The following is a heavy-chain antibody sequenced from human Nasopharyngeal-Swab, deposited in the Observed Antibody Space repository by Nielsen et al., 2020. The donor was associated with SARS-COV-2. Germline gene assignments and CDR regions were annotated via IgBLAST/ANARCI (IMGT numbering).Heavy chain of an antibody. CDR3: ARDARLTIFGVDPPGYYGMDV. D-gene: IGHD3-3*01. J-gene: IGHJ6*02. Sequence: GESLKISCAASGFTFSSYAMHWVRQAPGKGLEWVAVISYDGSNKYYADSVKGRFTISRDNSKNTLYLQMNSLRAEDTAVYYCARDARLTIFGVDPPGYYGMDVWGQGTTVTVSS. CDR1: GFTFSSYA. CDR2: ISYDGSNK. V-gene: IGHV3-30-3*01.